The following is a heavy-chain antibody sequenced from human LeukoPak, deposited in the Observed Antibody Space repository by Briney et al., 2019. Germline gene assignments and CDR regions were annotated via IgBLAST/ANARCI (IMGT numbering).Heavy chain of an antibody. CDR2: IYYSGST. D-gene: IGHD3-22*01. V-gene: IGHV4-59*08. CDR3: AGSYYYDSSGYPQVIDY. Sequence: PSETLSLTCTVSGGSISSYYWSWIRQPPGKGLEWIGYIYYSGSTNYNPSLKSRVTISVDTSKNQFSLKLSSVTAADTAVYYCAGSYYYDSSGYPQVIDYWGQGTLVTVSS. CDR1: GGSISSYY. J-gene: IGHJ4*02.